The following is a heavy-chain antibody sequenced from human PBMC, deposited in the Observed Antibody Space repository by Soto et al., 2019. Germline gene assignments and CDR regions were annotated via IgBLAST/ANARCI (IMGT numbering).Heavy chain of an antibody. D-gene: IGHD2-21*02. CDR1: GGTIRSSDW. CDR3: ARAWVTANTYYFDY. J-gene: IGHJ4*02. Sequence: SETQSLTCTVSGGTIRSSDWWSWVRQPPGKGLEWIGEIYHSGSTNYNPSLKSRVTISVDKSKNQFSLKLSSVTAADTAVYYCARAWVTANTYYFDYWGQGTLVTVSS. V-gene: IGHV4-4*02. CDR2: IYHSGST.